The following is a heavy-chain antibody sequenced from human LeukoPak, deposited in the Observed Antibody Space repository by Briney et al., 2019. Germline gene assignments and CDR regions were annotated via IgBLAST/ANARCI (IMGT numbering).Heavy chain of an antibody. CDR3: ARDREAAAGNGWFDP. J-gene: IGHJ5*02. CDR2: IYYSGST. D-gene: IGHD6-13*01. V-gene: IGHV4-59*01. CDR1: GGSISSYY. Sequence: SETLSLTCTVSGGSISSYYWSWIRQLPGKGLEWIGYIYYSGSTNYNPSLKSRVTISVDTSKNQFSLKLSSVTAADTAVYYCARDREAAAGNGWFDPWGQGTLVTVSS.